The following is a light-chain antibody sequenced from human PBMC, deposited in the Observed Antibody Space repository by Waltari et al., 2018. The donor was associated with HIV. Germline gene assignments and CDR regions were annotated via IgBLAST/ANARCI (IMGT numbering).Light chain of an antibody. CDR2: DSS. Sequence: IVLTQFQAALSVSPGERASPSCIASQSVSTNLAWYHQVSGQAPRLLISDSSNRATGVPDRFSGSGSGTNFTLTISSLQSEDSGVYYCQSYSDWPRAFGLGTKVEV. CDR1: QSVSTN. CDR3: QSYSDWPRA. J-gene: IGKJ1*01. V-gene: IGKV3-15*01.